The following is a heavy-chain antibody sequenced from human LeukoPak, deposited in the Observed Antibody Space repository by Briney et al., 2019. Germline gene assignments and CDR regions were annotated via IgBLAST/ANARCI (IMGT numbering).Heavy chain of an antibody. CDR1: GYTLTSYY. V-gene: IGHV1-2*02. D-gene: IGHD3-3*01. CDR2: INPSGGGT. CDR3: ARDQHYDFWSGYNYYYYYMDV. J-gene: IGHJ6*03. Sequence: GASVKVSCKAFGYTLTSYYMHWLRQAPGQGLEWMGIINPSGGGTNYAQKFQGRVTMTRDTSISTAYMELSRLRSDDTAVYYCARDQHYDFWSGYNYYYYYMDVWGKGTTVTVSS.